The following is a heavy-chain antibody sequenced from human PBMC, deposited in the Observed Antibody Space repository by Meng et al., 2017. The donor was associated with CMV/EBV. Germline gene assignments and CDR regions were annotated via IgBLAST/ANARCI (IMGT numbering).Heavy chain of an antibody. D-gene: IGHD1-20*01. J-gene: IGHJ4*02. CDR2: ISAYNGNT. Sequence: ASVKVSCKASGYTFTSYGISWVRQAPGQGLEWMGWISAYNGNTNYAQKHQGRVTMTTDTSTSTAYMELRSLRSDDTAVYYCARDTYRGNWKEFDYWGQGTLVTVSS. CDR3: ARDTYRGNWKEFDY. V-gene: IGHV1-18*01. CDR1: GYTFTSYG.